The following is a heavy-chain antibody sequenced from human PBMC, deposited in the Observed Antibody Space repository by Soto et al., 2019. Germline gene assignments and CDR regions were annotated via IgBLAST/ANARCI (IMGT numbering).Heavy chain of an antibody. J-gene: IGHJ5*02. D-gene: IGHD2-2*01. CDR3: AREKDIVVVPAAMDYGSGFKGFDP. CDR1: GYTFTSYY. Sequence: GASVKVSCKASGYTFTSYYMHWVRQAPGQGLEWMGIINPSGGSTSYAQKFQGRVTMTRDTSTSTVYMELSSLRSEDTAVYYCAREKDIVVVPAAMDYGSGFKGFDPWGQGTLVTVSS. CDR2: INPSGGST. V-gene: IGHV1-46*01.